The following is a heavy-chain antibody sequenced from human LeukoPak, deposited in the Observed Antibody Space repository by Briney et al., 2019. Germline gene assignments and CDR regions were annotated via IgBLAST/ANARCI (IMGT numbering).Heavy chain of an antibody. CDR3: ARGFTYYYYYMDV. Sequence: PGGSLRLSCAASGFTFSSYAMSWVRQAPGKGLEWVSAISGSGGSTYYADSVKGRFTISRDNSKNTLYLQMNSLRAEDTAVYYCARGFTYYYYYMDVWGKGTTVTVSS. CDR2: ISGSGGST. V-gene: IGHV3-23*01. J-gene: IGHJ6*03. CDR1: GFTFSSYA. D-gene: IGHD3-16*01.